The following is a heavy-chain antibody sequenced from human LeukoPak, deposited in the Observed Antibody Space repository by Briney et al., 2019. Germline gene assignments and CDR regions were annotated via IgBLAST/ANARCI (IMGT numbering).Heavy chain of an antibody. V-gene: IGHV3-13*01. CDR2: IGTLGDT. CDR1: GFTFSTYD. Sequence: GGSLRLSCAASGFTFSTYDFHWVRQAPGYGLEWVSGIGTLGDTDYLGSVKGRFTIYRENARNSLYLKMNSLRAGDTAVYYCTRGRNFNYNDNRAHYPYWGQGTVVTVSS. CDR3: TRGRNFNYNDNRAHYPY. D-gene: IGHD3-22*01. J-gene: IGHJ4*02.